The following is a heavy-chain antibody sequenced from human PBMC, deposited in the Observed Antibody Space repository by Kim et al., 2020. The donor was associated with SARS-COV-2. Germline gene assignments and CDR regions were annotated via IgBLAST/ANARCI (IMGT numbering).Heavy chain of an antibody. CDR3: AREGTRGMATLYWFDP. J-gene: IGHJ5*02. V-gene: IGHV1-3*01. Sequence: ASVKVSCKASGYTFTSYAMHWVRQAPGQRLEWMGWINAGNGNTKYSQKFQGRVTITRDTSASTAYMELSSLRSEDTAVYYCAREGTRGMATLYWFDPWGQGTLVTVSS. CDR1: GYTFTSYA. CDR2: INAGNGNT. D-gene: IGHD5-12*01.